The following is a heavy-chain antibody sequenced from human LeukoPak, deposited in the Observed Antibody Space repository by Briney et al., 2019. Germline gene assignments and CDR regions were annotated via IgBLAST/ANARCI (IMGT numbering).Heavy chain of an antibody. J-gene: IGHJ5*02. D-gene: IGHD4-17*01. Sequence: PSETLSLTCTVSGGSISSGGYFWSWIRQHPGKGLEWIGYIYYSGSTYYNPSLKSRVTISVDTSKNQFSLKLSSVTAADTAVYYCARVDTVTTFGWFDPWGQGTLVTVSS. CDR1: GGSISSGGYF. CDR2: IYYSGST. V-gene: IGHV4-31*03. CDR3: ARVDTVTTFGWFDP.